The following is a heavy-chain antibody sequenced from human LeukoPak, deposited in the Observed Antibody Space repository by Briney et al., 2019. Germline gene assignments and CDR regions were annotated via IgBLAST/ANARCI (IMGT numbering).Heavy chain of an antibody. J-gene: IGHJ4*02. CDR3: ARPVQEWPLDY. CDR2: IKQDGSEK. D-gene: IGHD1-1*01. V-gene: IGHV3-7*01. CDR1: GLTFSSFW. Sequence: GGSLRPSCAASGLTFSSFWMSWVRQAPGKGLEWVATIKQDGSEKYYVDSVKGRFTISRDNAKNSLYLQMNSLRAEDTAVYYCARPVQEWPLDYWGQGTLVTVSS.